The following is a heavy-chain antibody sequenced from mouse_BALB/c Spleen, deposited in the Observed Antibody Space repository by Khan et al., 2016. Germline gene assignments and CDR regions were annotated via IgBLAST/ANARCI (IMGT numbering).Heavy chain of an antibody. CDR3: KVGGAFAY. Sequence: VQLQQSGAELVRSGASVKLSCTASGFNITDYYMHWVKQRPEQGLEWIGWIDPENGDTEYAPKFQGKATMTADTSSNTAYLQLSSLTSEDTAVYYCKVGGAFAYWGQGTLVTGSA. D-gene: IGHD1-1*02. J-gene: IGHJ3*01. CDR1: GFNITDYY. CDR2: IDPENGDT. V-gene: IGHV14-4*02.